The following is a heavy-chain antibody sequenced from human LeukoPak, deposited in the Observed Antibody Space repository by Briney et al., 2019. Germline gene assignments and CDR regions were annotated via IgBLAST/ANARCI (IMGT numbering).Heavy chain of an antibody. V-gene: IGHV4-4*07. CDR3: ALEARSLPLSSLWV. D-gene: IGHD4/OR15-4a*01. CDR1: GGAISNYY. J-gene: IGHJ4*02. CDR2: IYTRGST. Sequence: SETLSLTCTVSGGAISNYYWSWIRQPAGKGLEWIGRIYTRGSTNYNPSLKRRVTISLGKSKNQFSLKLSAVTAADTARYYCALEARSLPLSSLWVWGQGTLVTVSS.